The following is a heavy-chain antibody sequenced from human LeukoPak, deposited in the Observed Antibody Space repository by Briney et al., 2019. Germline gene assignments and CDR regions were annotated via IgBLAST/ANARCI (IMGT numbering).Heavy chain of an antibody. V-gene: IGHV3-23*01. CDR3: AKRGIYDSSGYYLSSSFDFDY. Sequence: GGSLRLSCAASGFTFSSYAMSWVRQAPGKGLEWVSAISGSGGSTYYADSVKGRFTISRDNSKNTLYLQMNSLRAEDTAVYYCAKRGIYDSSGYYLSSSFDFDYWGRGTLVTVSS. D-gene: IGHD3-22*01. J-gene: IGHJ4*02. CDR2: ISGSGGST. CDR1: GFTFSSYA.